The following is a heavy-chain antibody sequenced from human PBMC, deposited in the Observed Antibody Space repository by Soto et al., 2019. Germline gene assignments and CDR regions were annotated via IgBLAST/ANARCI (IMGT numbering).Heavy chain of an antibody. V-gene: IGHV3-21*06. CDR1: GFSFSSHS. Sequence: GWSLRLSCAASGFSFSSHSFNWVRQAPGQGLEWVAYISSRSSLILYADSVRGRFVISRDNALNSLYLQMNSPRDEDTAIYYCARERGEYDRLLYFDRWRQGTPVTVSS. CDR2: ISSRSSLI. J-gene: IGHJ4*02. CDR3: ARERGEYDRLLYFDR. D-gene: IGHD3-16*01.